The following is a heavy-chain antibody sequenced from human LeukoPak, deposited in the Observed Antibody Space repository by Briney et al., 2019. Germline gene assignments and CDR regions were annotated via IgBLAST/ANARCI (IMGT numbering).Heavy chain of an antibody. CDR3: AREGGNDVSPAIGLYYYYGMDV. CDR1: GFTFTSYY. CDR2: INPSGGST. D-gene: IGHD1-1*01. J-gene: IGHJ6*02. V-gene: IGHV1-46*01. Sequence: ASVKVSCKASGFTFTSYYMHWVRQAPGQGLEWMGIINPSGGSTSYAQKFQGRVTMTRDTSTSTVYMELSSLRSEDTAVYYCAREGGNDVSPAIGLYYYYGMDVWGQGTTVTVSS.